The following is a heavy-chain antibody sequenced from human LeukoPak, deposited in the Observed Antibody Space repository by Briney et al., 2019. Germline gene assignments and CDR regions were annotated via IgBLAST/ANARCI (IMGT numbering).Heavy chain of an antibody. Sequence: GGSLRLSCAASGFTFSDYYMSWIRQAPGKGLEWVSYISSSGSTIYYADSVKGRFTISRDNSKNTLYLQMNSLRAEDTAVYYCAKGIYSSGWSHFDYWGHGTLVTVSS. V-gene: IGHV3-11*01. D-gene: IGHD6-19*01. CDR1: GFTFSDYY. CDR2: ISSSGSTI. CDR3: AKGIYSSGWSHFDY. J-gene: IGHJ4*01.